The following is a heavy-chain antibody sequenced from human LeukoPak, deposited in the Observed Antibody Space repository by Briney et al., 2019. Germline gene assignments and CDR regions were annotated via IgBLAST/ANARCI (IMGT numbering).Heavy chain of an antibody. V-gene: IGHV3-74*01. Sequence: GGSLRLSCAASGFTFSSYWMHWVRQAPGKGLVWVSRINTDGSSTSYADSVKGRFTISRDNAKNTLYLQMNSLRAEDTAVYYCARGGRSSGRRDYWGQGTLVTVSS. D-gene: IGHD6-19*01. CDR1: GFTFSSYW. J-gene: IGHJ4*02. CDR2: INTDGSST. CDR3: ARGGRSSGRRDY.